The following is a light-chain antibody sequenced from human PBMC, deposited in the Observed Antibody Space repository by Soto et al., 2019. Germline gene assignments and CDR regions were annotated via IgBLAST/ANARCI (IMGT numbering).Light chain of an antibody. CDR1: QSVSSSF. CDR2: GAS. V-gene: IGKV3-20*01. J-gene: IGKJ3*01. Sequence: EIVLTQSPGTLSLSPGEKDTHSCRASQSVSSSFLAWYQQKPCQAPRLLMYGASSRATGTPDRFSASGSETEFTLTISSLEPEDFAVYYCQQYGSSPPFTFVPGTKVAIK. CDR3: QQYGSSPPFT.